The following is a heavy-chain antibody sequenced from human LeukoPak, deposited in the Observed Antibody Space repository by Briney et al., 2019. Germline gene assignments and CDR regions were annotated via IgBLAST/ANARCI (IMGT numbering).Heavy chain of an antibody. CDR1: GFTVSSNY. D-gene: IGHD6-13*01. Sequence: GGSLRLSCAASGFTVSSNYMSWVRQAPGKGLEWVSVIYSGGSTYYADSAKGRFTISRDNSKNTLYLQMNSLRAEDTAVYYCARRGYSSSWYYFDYWGQGTLVTVSS. V-gene: IGHV3-53*01. J-gene: IGHJ4*02. CDR3: ARRGYSSSWYYFDY. CDR2: IYSGGST.